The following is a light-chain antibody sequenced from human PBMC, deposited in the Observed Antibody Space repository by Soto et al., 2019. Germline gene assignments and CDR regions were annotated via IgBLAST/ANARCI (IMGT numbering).Light chain of an antibody. CDR3: GTWDSSLSAWV. Sequence: QSVLTQPASVSGSPGQSITISCTGTSSDFGVYNYVSWYQLHPGKAPKLMIYDNNKRPSGIPDRFSGSKSGTSATLGITGLQTGDEADYYCGTWDSSLSAWVFGGGTKLTVL. CDR1: SSDFGVYNY. V-gene: IGLV1-51*01. J-gene: IGLJ3*02. CDR2: DNN.